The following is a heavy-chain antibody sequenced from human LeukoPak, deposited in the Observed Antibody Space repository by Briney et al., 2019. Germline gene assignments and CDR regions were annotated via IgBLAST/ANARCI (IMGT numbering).Heavy chain of an antibody. CDR1: GGSISSYNFY. CDR2: IYYSGST. Sequence: PSETLSLTCTVSGGSISSYNFYGALIRQPPGKGLEWIGYIYYSGSTNYNPSLKSRVTISVDTSKNQFSLKLSSVTTADTAVYYCARIYYDSSGYYYSDYWGQGTLVTVSS. V-gene: IGHV4-61*01. D-gene: IGHD3-22*01. J-gene: IGHJ4*02. CDR3: ARIYYDSSGYYYSDY.